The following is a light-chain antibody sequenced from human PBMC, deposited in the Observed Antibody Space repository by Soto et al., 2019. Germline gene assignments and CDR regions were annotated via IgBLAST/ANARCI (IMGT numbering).Light chain of an antibody. CDR3: QQRSNWPLT. CDR1: QSVNTY. Sequence: EIVLTQSPATLSLSPGERATLSCRASQSVNTYLAWYQQRPGQAPRLLMYDASNRATGIPARFSVRGSGTDFTLTIDSLEPEDFAVYYCQQRSNWPLTFGGGTKVEIK. CDR2: DAS. V-gene: IGKV3-11*01. J-gene: IGKJ4*01.